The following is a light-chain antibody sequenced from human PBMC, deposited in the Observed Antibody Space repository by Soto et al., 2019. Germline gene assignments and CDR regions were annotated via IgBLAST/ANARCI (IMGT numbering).Light chain of an antibody. Sequence: QSVLTQPPSASASLGASVTLTCTLSSGYSNYKVDWYQHRPGKGPRFLMRVGTGGIVGAKGDGIPDRFSAMGSGQNRYLTIKNIQGEDESDYQCGADHGTANNFFWVFGGGTQLTVL. CDR2: VGTGGIVG. CDR3: GADHGTANNFFWV. CDR1: SGYSNYK. J-gene: IGLJ3*02. V-gene: IGLV9-49*01.